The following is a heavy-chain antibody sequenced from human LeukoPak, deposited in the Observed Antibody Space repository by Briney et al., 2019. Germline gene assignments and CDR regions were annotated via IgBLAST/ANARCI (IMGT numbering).Heavy chain of an antibody. CDR2: ISGGGGNT. J-gene: IGHJ3*02. D-gene: IGHD2-15*01. Sequence: GGSLRLSCAAPGFTFSSYAMNWVRQAPGKGLEWVSVISGGGGNTYYADSVKGRFTISRDNSKNTLYLQMNSLRAEDTAVYYCAKCGSTCYANAFYIWGQGTLVTVSS. CDR1: GFTFSSYA. V-gene: IGHV3-23*01. CDR3: AKCGSTCYANAFYI.